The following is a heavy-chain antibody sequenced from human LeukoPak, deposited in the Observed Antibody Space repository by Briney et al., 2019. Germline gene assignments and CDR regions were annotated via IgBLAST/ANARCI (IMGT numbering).Heavy chain of an antibody. J-gene: IGHJ6*03. CDR3: ARVPTYYDFWSGSPYYYYYMDV. D-gene: IGHD3-3*01. Sequence: SETLSLTCAVYGGSFSGYYWSWIRQPPGKGLKWIGEINHSGSTNYNPSLKSRVTISVDTSKNQFSLKLSSVTAADTAVYYCARVPTYYDFWSGSPYYYYYMDVWGKGTTVTVSS. CDR1: GGSFSGYY. V-gene: IGHV4-34*01. CDR2: INHSGST.